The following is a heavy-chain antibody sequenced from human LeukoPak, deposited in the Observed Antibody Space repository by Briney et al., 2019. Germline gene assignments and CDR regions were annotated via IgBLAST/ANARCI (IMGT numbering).Heavy chain of an antibody. J-gene: IGHJ4*02. Sequence: PSETLSLTCTVSGGSISTTSYYWGWIRQSSGKGLEWIGGIYYSGSTYYNPSLKSRVTISVDTSKNQFSLKLSSVTAADTAVYYCARLEYSFSANLYYFDYWGQGTLVTVSS. CDR3: ARLEYSFSANLYYFDY. CDR2: IYYSGST. V-gene: IGHV4-39*01. D-gene: IGHD6-6*01. CDR1: GGSISTTSYY.